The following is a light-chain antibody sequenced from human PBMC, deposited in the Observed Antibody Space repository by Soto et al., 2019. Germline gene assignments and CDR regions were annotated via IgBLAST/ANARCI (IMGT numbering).Light chain of an antibody. CDR1: QGISSY. CDR2: AAS. J-gene: IGKJ1*01. Sequence: AIRMTQSPSSFSASTGDRVTITCRASQGISSYLAWYQQKTGKAPKLLSYAASTLQSGVPSRFSGSGSGTDFTLTISCLQSEDFATYYCQQYYSYPLTFGQGTKVEIK. V-gene: IGKV1-8*01. CDR3: QQYYSYPLT.